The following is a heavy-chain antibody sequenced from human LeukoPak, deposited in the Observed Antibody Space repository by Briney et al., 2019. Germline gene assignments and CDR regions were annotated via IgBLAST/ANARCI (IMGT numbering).Heavy chain of an antibody. CDR2: IDTSGQTI. V-gene: IGHV3-48*01. Sequence: PGGSLRLSCAASGFTFSGHSMNWVRQAPGKGLEWISYIDTSGQTIYYADSVKGRFTISRDNAKNSLYLQMNSLRAEDTALYYCVEDVWDSWGQGTLVTVSS. J-gene: IGHJ4*02. CDR1: GFTFSGHS. D-gene: IGHD3-16*01. CDR3: VEDVWDS.